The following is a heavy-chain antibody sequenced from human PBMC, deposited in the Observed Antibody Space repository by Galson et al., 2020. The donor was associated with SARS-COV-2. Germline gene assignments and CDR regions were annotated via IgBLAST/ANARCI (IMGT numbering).Heavy chain of an antibody. Sequence: SETLSLTCAVYGGSFSGYSWTWIRLPPGKGLERIGEVNVGGNTNYSPSLRSRVTVSADTPKNQFSLNLRSVTAADTALYYCARGHRGVVPSPVLGLGPFYSYYYMDVWATGTTVTVSS. V-gene: IGHV4-34*01. D-gene: IGHD3-10*01. J-gene: IGHJ6*03. CDR3: ARGHRGVVPSPVLGLGPFYSYYYMDV. CDR1: GGSFSGYS. CDR2: VNVGGNT.